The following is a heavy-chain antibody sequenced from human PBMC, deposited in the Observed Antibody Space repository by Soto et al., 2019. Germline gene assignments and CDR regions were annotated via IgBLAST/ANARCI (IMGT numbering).Heavy chain of an antibody. J-gene: IGHJ4*02. CDR3: ARHTPAISISDH. V-gene: IGHV4-34*01. CDR1: GGSFSGYY. Sequence: SETLSLTCAVYGGSFSGYYWTWIRQPPGTGLEWIGEINHSGSTNYNPSLKSRVTISVDTSKNQFSLKLTSVTAADTAVYYCARHTPAISISDHWGQGTLVTVSS. CDR2: INHSGST. D-gene: IGHD2-15*01.